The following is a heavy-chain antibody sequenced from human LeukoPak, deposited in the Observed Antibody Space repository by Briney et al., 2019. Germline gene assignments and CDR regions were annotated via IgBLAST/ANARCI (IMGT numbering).Heavy chain of an antibody. D-gene: IGHD3-22*01. J-gene: IGHJ4*02. CDR3: AKDRNYYDSSGYYLGGGYFDY. CDR1: GFTFSSYA. CDR2: ISGSGGST. Sequence: PGGSLRLSCAASGFTFSSYAMSWVRQAPGKGLEWVSAISGSGGSTYYADSVKGRFTISRDNSKNTLYLQMNSLRAEDTAVYYCAKDRNYYDSSGYYLGGGYFDYWGQGTLVTVSS. V-gene: IGHV3-23*01.